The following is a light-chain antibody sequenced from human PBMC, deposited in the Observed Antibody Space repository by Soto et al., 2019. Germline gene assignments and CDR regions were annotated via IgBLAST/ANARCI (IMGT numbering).Light chain of an antibody. CDR3: QQYNSYST. J-gene: IGKJ1*01. CDR2: DAS. V-gene: IGKV1-5*01. CDR1: QIISSW. Sequence: DIQMTQSPSTLSASVGYRFTITCRASQIISSWLAWYQQKPGKAPKLLIYDASSLESGVPSRFSGSGSGTESTLTISSLQPDDFATYYCQQYNSYSTFGQGTKVDIK.